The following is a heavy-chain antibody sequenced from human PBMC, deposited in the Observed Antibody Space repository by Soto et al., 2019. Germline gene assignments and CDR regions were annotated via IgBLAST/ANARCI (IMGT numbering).Heavy chain of an antibody. CDR2: IATTGDT. CDR1: GFTISSYD. J-gene: IGHJ6*02. D-gene: IGHD1-26*01. Sequence: GGSLRLSCAASGFTISSYDMHWVRQGPGKGLEWVSGIATTGDTYSPGSMKGRFTISRDNAKNSLYLQVNSLRAGDTAVYYCARGNSRLGRYYYAMDVWGQGTTVTVSS. CDR3: ARGNSRLGRYYYAMDV. V-gene: IGHV3-13*01.